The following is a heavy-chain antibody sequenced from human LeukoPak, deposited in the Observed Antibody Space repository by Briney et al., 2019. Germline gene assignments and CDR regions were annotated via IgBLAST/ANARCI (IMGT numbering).Heavy chain of an antibody. Sequence: GESLKISCKGSGYSFTSYWIGRVRQMPGKGLEWMGIIYPGDSDTRYSPSFQGQVTISADKSISTAYLQWSSLKASDTAMYYCARVFGYDSSGFGAFDIWGQGTMVTVSS. J-gene: IGHJ3*02. CDR2: IYPGDSDT. D-gene: IGHD3-22*01. CDR1: GYSFTSYW. V-gene: IGHV5-51*01. CDR3: ARVFGYDSSGFGAFDI.